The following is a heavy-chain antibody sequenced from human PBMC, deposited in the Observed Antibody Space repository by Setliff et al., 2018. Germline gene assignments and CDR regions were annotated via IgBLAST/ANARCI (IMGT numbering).Heavy chain of an antibody. Sequence: SETLSLTCTVSGDSISSGSYYWNWIRQHPEKGLEWLGYIFHSGSTHYNSSLKSRITISIDTSKDHFSLELNSVTAADSAVYYCARVADGSGSFYLGFDYWGQGILVTVSS. CDR2: IFHSGST. J-gene: IGHJ4*02. D-gene: IGHD3-10*01. CDR1: GDSISSGSYY. CDR3: ARVADGSGSFYLGFDY. V-gene: IGHV4-31*03.